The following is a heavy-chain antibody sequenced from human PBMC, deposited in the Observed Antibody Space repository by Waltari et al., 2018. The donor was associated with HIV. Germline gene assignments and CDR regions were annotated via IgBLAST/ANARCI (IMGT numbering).Heavy chain of an antibody. V-gene: IGHV3-53*02. CDR3: ARANYDFRYYFRY. J-gene: IGHJ4*02. D-gene: IGHD3-3*01. CDR2: INNDGTT. Sequence: EVQVVETGGGLIQPGGSLRLSCAASGFTVSSSYMSWVRQAPGKGLEWVSIINNDGTTYYTDSVKGRFTISRDNSKNTLYLQMNSLRAEDTVLYYCARANYDFRYYFRYWGQGTLLTVSS. CDR1: GFTVSSSY.